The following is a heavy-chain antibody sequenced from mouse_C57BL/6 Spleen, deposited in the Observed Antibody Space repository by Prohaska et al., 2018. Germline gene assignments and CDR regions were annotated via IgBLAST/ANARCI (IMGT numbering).Heavy chain of an antibody. CDR1: GYTFTTYG. Sequence: QIQLVQSGPELKKPGETVKISCKASGYTFTTYGMSWVKQAPGKGLKWMGWINTYSGVPTYADDFKGRFAFSLETSASTAYLQINNLKNEDTATYFCARRAVVVDWYFDVWGTGTTVTVSS. D-gene: IGHD1-1*01. J-gene: IGHJ1*03. V-gene: IGHV9-3*01. CDR3: ARRAVVVDWYFDV. CDR2: INTYSGVP.